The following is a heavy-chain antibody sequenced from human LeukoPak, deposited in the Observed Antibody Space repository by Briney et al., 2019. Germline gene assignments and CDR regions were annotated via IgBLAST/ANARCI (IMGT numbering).Heavy chain of an antibody. CDR1: GYTFTGYY. CDR3: ARGKMNGDDFDY. CDR2: INPNSGT. Sequence: ASVKVSCKASGYTFTGYYIHWVRQAPGQGLEWTGWINPNSGTNYAQKVQGRVTMNGDTSISTAYMELSRLRSDDTAVYYCARGKMNGDDFDYWGQGTLVTVSS. V-gene: IGHV1-2*02. J-gene: IGHJ4*02. D-gene: IGHD4-17*01.